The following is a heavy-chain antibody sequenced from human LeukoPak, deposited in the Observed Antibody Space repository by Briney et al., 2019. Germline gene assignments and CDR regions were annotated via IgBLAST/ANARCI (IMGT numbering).Heavy chain of an antibody. CDR2: IYNDGST. V-gene: IGHV3-53*01. CDR1: GFTFSNYW. Sequence: GGSLRLSCAASGFTFSNYWMHWVRQAPGKGLEWVSIIYNDGSTYYADSMKGRFTISRDNSKNTLYLQVNSLRAEDTAMYYCARNILFAFDIWGQGTMVTVSS. J-gene: IGHJ3*02. D-gene: IGHD2/OR15-2a*01. CDR3: ARNILFAFDI.